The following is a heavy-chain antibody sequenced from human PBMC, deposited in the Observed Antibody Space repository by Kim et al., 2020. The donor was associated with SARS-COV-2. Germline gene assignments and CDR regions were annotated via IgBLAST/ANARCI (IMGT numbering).Heavy chain of an antibody. CDR2: ISANAAAT. CDR3: AKGGAMTAPF. V-gene: IGHV3-23*01. CDR1: GFAFGSYA. Sequence: GGSLRLSCAATGFAFGSYAMTWVRQAPGKGPEWVSAISANAAATYYADSVRGRFTASRDDSKNTLYQQMSALRDEDTAVYYCAKGGAMTAPFWGRGTRV. D-gene: IGHD2-21*02. J-gene: IGHJ4*02.